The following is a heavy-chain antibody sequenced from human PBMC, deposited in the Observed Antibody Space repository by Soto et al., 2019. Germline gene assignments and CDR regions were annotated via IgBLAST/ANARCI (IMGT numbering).Heavy chain of an antibody. D-gene: IGHD2-15*01. V-gene: IGHV1-2*02. CDR2: INPNSGGT. CDR3: AREGVVVVAATKLNWFDP. J-gene: IGHJ5*02. Sequence: QVQLVQSGAEVKKPGALVKVSCKASGYTFTGYYMHWVRQAPGQGLEWMGWINPNSGGTNYAQKFQGRVTMTRDTSISTAYMELSRLRSDDTAVYYCAREGVVVVAATKLNWFDPWGQGTLVTVSS. CDR1: GYTFTGYY.